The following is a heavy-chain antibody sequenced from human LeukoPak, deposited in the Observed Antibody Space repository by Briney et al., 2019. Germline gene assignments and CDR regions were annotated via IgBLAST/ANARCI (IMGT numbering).Heavy chain of an antibody. V-gene: IGHV4-30-2*01. CDR3: ARDAPYSSSWYYFDY. Sequence: SETLSLTCTVSGGSISSGGYYWSWIRQPPGKGLEWIGYIYHSGSTYYNPSLKSRVTISVDRSKNQFSLKLSSVTAADTAVYYCARDAPYSSSWYYFDYWGQGTLVTVSS. CDR1: GGSISSGGYY. D-gene: IGHD6-13*01. J-gene: IGHJ4*02. CDR2: IYHSGST.